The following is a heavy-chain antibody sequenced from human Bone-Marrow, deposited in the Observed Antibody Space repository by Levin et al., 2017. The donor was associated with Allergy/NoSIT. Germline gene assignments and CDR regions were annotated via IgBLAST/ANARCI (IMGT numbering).Heavy chain of an antibody. CDR2: IIPLLGTV. CDR3: ARGVGDFWSGYYASWYYMDV. CDR1: GDTLSSYA. Sequence: SVKVSCKSSGDTLSSYAISWVRRAPGQGLEWVGGIIPLLGTVDYAQHFQGRVTITADKSATTAYMELTSLRSEDTAVYYCARGVGDFWSGYYASWYYMDVWGKGTTVTVSS. D-gene: IGHD3-3*01. V-gene: IGHV1-69*10. J-gene: IGHJ6*03.